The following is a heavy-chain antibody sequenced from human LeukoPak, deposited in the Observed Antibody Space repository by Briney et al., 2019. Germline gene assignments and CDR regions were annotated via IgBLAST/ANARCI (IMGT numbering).Heavy chain of an antibody. D-gene: IGHD2-15*01. V-gene: IGHV3-7*01. CDR2: INQDGSEK. CDR3: AREGCSGGSCYHNWFDP. CDR1: GFTFSSYW. Sequence: GGSLRLSCAASGFTFSSYWMSWVRQAPGKGLEWVANINQDGSEKYYVDSVKGRFTISRDNAKNSLYLQMNGLRAEDTAVYYCAREGCSGGSCYHNWFDPWGQGTLVTVSS. J-gene: IGHJ5*02.